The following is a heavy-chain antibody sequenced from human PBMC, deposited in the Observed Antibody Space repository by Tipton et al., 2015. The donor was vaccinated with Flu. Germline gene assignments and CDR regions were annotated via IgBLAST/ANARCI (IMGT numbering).Heavy chain of an antibody. J-gene: IGHJ6*02. CDR3: ARGGGRQQLDPWYYYGMDV. Sequence: TLSLTCTVSGGSISSYYWSWIRQPPGKGLEWIGYIYYSGSTNYNPSLKSRVTISVDTSKNQFSLKLSSVTAADTAVYYCARGGGRQQLDPWYYYGMDVWGQGP. CDR1: GGSISSYY. CDR2: IYYSGST. V-gene: IGHV4-59*01. D-gene: IGHD6-13*01.